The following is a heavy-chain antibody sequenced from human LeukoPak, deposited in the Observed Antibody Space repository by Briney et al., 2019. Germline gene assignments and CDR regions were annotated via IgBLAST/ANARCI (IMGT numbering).Heavy chain of an antibody. J-gene: IGHJ4*02. V-gene: IGHV3-21*01. CDR2: ISSSSSYI. CDR1: GFTFSSYS. CDR3: ARDVESWGCVGY. D-gene: IGHD5-24*01. Sequence: GGSLRLSCAASGFTFSSYSMNWVRQAPGKGLEWVSSISSSSSYIYYADSVKGRFTISRDNAKNSLYLQMNSLRAEDTAVYYCARDVESWGCVGYWGQGTLVTVSS.